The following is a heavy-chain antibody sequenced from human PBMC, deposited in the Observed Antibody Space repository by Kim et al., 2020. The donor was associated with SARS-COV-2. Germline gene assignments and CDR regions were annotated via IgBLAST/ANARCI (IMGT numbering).Heavy chain of an antibody. Sequence: TNTGNPTYAQGFTGRFVFSLDTSVSTAYLQISSLKAEDTAVYYCAREQRHWGQGTLVTVSS. CDR2: TNTGNP. J-gene: IGHJ4*02. V-gene: IGHV7-4-1*02. CDR3: AREQRH. D-gene: IGHD1-1*01.